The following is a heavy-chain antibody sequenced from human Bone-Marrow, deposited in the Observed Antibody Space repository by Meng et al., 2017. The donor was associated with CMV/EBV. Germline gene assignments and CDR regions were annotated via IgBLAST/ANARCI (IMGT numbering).Heavy chain of an antibody. J-gene: IGHJ4*02. Sequence: SETLSLTCAVYGGSFSGYYWSWIRQPPGKGLEWIGEINHSGSTNYNPDLKSRVTISVDTSKNQFSLKLSSVTAADTAVYYCARVPIVVVPAATIWGGLDYWGQGTLVTVSS. CDR3: ARVPIVVVPAATIWGGLDY. CDR2: INHSGST. D-gene: IGHD2-2*01. CDR1: GGSFSGYY. V-gene: IGHV4-34*01.